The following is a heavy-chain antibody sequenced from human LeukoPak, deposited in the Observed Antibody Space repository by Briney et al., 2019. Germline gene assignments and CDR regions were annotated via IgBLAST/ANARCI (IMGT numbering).Heavy chain of an antibody. CDR1: GYTLTELS. J-gene: IGHJ4*02. CDR2: FDPEDGET. CDR3: ATEITGGYSYGYRLGY. V-gene: IGHV1-24*01. D-gene: IGHD5-18*01. Sequence: ASVKDSCKVSGYTLTELSMHCVRQAPGKGLEWMGGFDPEDGETIYAQKFQGRVTMTEDISTDTAYMELSSLRSEDTAVYYCATEITGGYSYGYRLGYWGQGTLVTVSS.